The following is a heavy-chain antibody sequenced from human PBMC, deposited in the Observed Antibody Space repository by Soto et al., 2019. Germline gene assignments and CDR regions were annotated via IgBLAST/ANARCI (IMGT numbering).Heavy chain of an antibody. CDR1: GFTFTNAW. J-gene: IGHJ5*02. CDR3: TTIIPKGKWELGP. D-gene: IGHD1-26*01. CDR2: IKSKTDGATT. Sequence: GGSLRLSCAASGFTFTNAWMSWVRQAPGKWLEWIGRIKSKTDGATTDYAGPVKGRFTISRDDSKKTLFVQMNGLKTEDTAVYYCTTIIPKGKWELGPWGQGXLVTVYS. V-gene: IGHV3-15*05.